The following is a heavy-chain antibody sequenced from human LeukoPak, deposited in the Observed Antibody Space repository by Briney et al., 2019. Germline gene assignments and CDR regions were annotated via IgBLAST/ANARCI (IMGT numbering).Heavy chain of an antibody. CDR3: ARGDSSGYYEVDY. V-gene: IGHV4-30-4*01. J-gene: IGHJ4*02. Sequence: KASETLSLTCTVSGGSISSGDYYWSWIRQPPGKGLEWIGYIYYSGSTYYNPSLKSRVTISVDASKNQFSLKLSSATAADTAVYYCARGDSSGYYEVDYWGQGTLVTVSS. CDR1: GGSISSGDYY. CDR2: IYYSGST. D-gene: IGHD3-22*01.